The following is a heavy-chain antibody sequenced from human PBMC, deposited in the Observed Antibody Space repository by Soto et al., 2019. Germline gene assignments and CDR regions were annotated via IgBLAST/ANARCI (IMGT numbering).Heavy chain of an antibody. CDR3: ARLYCSAASCYSVGAFDI. V-gene: IGHV3-33*01. CDR2: IWFDGRDK. J-gene: IGHJ3*02. D-gene: IGHD2-15*01. CDR1: GFTFSSYG. Sequence: GGSLRLSCAASGFTFSSYGMHWVRQAPGKGLEWVALIWFDGRDKYYTKSVKGRFTISRDNYKSTLYMQMNSLRAEDTAVYYCARLYCSAASCYSVGAFDIRGQGTMVTVSS.